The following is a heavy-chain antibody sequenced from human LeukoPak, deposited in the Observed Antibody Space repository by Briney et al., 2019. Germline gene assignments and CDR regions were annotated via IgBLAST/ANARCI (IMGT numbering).Heavy chain of an antibody. J-gene: IGHJ4*02. Sequence: ASVKVSCKASGYTFASYGISWVRQAPGQGLEWMGWISATNGNTNYAQKLQGRVTMTTDTSTTTAYMELRSLRSDDAAVYYCARGVGVNCRPDYWGQGTLVTVSS. D-gene: IGHD1-26*01. CDR3: ARGVGVNCRPDY. CDR1: GYTFASYG. V-gene: IGHV1-18*01. CDR2: ISATNGNT.